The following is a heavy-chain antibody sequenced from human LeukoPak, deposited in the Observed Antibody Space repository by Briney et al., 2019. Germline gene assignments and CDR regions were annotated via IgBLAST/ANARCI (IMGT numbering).Heavy chain of an antibody. D-gene: IGHD5-18*01. J-gene: IGHJ2*01. V-gene: IGHV6-1*01. CDR2: TYYRSKWYY. Sequence: LSQTLSLTCAISGDGVSSNSAAWNWIRQSPSRGLEWLGRTYYRSKWYYDYAVSVKSRITINPDTSKNQFSLQLNSVTPEDTAVYYCAREEDPAMVFEFMVPSWYFHLWGRGTLVTVSS. CDR3: AREEDPAMVFEFMVPSWYFHL. CDR1: GDGVSSNSAA.